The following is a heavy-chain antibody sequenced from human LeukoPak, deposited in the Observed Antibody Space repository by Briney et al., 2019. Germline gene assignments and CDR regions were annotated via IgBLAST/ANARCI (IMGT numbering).Heavy chain of an antibody. CDR2: INPSSGGT. V-gene: IGHV1-2*02. Sequence: ASVKVSCKASGYTFTGYYMHWVRQAPGQGLEWMGWINPSSGGTNYAQKFQGRVTMTRDTSISTAYMELSRLRSDDTAVYYCARTYPESVNDAFDIWGQGTMVTVSS. J-gene: IGHJ3*02. CDR3: ARTYPESVNDAFDI. CDR1: GYTFTGYY.